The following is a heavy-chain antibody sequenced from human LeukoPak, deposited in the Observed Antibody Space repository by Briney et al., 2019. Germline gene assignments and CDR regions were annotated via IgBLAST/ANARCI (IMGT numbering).Heavy chain of an antibody. J-gene: IGHJ6*03. V-gene: IGHV1-46*01. Sequence: ASVKVSCKASGYTFIRYYIHWVRQAPGQGLEWMGIVNPSGDSTNYAQKFQGRVTMTRDTSTSTVYMELSSLRSEDTAVYYCAKVEKRGYYYYMDVWGKGTTVTVSS. CDR1: GYTFIRYY. CDR3: AKVEKRGYYYYMDV. CDR2: VNPSGDST.